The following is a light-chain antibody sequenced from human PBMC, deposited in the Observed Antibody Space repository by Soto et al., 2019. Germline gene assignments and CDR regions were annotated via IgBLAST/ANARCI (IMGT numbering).Light chain of an antibody. CDR3: QRYNNWLGT. CDR1: QSVSSN. J-gene: IGKJ1*01. V-gene: IGKV3-15*01. CDR2: GAS. Sequence: EIVMTQSPATLSVSPGERATLSCRASQSVSSNLAWYQQKPGQAPRLLIYGASTRATGIPARFGGSGSGTESALTSSSLRSEDFAVYYGQRYNNWLGTFGQGAKVEIK.